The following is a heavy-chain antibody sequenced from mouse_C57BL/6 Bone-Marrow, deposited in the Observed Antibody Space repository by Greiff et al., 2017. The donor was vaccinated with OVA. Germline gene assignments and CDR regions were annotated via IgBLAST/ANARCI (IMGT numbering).Heavy chain of an antibody. V-gene: IGHV1-55*01. CDR3: AREGIYNEIFDY. Sequence: VQLQQPGAELVKPGASVKMSCKASGYTFTSYWITWVKQRPGQGLEWIGDIYPGSGSTNYNEKFKSKATLTVDTSSSTAYMQLSSLTSEDSAVNNCAREGIYNEIFDYRGEGTTHTVSS. D-gene: IGHD2-4*01. CDR1: GYTFTSYW. CDR2: IYPGSGST. J-gene: IGHJ2*01.